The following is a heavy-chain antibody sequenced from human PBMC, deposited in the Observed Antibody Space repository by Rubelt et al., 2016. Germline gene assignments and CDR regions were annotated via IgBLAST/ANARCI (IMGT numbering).Heavy chain of an antibody. CDR3: ASAGGYQNQGNFQH. V-gene: IGHV1-69*01. J-gene: IGHJ1*01. D-gene: IGHD3-16*02. Sequence: QVQLVQSGAEVKKPGSSMKVSCKASGGTFSSYANSWVRQAPGQGLAWMGGIIPIFGTANYAQRVQGRVTITADESTGPADMELSSLRSEDAAVYYCASAGGYQNQGNFQHWGQGTLVTVSS. CDR1: GGTFSSYA. CDR2: IIPIFGTA.